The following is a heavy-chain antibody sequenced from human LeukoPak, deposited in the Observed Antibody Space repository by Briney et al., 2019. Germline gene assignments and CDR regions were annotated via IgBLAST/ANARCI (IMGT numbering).Heavy chain of an antibody. CDR1: GFTFSSYS. V-gene: IGHV3-21*01. D-gene: IGHD6-19*01. CDR2: ISSSSSYI. Sequence: GGSLRLSCAASGFTFSSYSMNWVRQAPGKGLEWVSSISSSSSYIYYADSVKGRFTISRDNAKNSLYLQVNSLRAEDTAVYYCARDSSGWPSDYWGQGTLVTVSS. CDR3: ARDSSGWPSDY. J-gene: IGHJ4*02.